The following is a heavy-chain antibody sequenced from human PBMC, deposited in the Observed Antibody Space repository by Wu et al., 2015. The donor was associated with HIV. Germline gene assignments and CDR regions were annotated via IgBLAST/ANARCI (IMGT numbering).Heavy chain of an antibody. Sequence: QVQLVQSGAEVKKPGASVKVSCKASGYTFTNYDLNWVRQAPGQGLEWIGWVSPDSGDTGYAQKFQDRVTMTRTTSKRTAYMELSSLTFEDTAIYYCARGIWKREAFDLWGQGTMVTVS. CDR1: GYTFTNYD. V-gene: IGHV1-8*01. CDR3: ARGIWKREAFDL. CDR2: VSPDSGDT. D-gene: IGHD3-3*01. J-gene: IGHJ3*01.